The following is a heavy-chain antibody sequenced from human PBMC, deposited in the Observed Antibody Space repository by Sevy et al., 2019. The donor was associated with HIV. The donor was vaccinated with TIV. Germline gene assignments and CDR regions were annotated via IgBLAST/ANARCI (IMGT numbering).Heavy chain of an antibody. CDR3: AKEGANSYTTYFDY. V-gene: IGHV3-30*18. D-gene: IGHD1-26*01. Sequence: GGSLRLSCAASGFSFSGYAIHWVRQAPGKGLEWVAVISFDGSNKYYVDSVKGRFTISRDNSKNTLFLQMNSLRAEDTAVYYCAKEGANSYTTYFDYWGHGTVVTVSS. J-gene: IGHJ4*01. CDR1: GFSFSGYA. CDR2: ISFDGSNK.